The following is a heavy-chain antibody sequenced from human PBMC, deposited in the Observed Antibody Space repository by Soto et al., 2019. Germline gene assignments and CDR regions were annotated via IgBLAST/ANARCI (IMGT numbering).Heavy chain of an antibody. J-gene: IGHJ6*02. CDR2: INHSGST. Sequence: PSETLSLTCAVYGGSFSGYYWSWIRQPPGKGLEWIGEINHSGSTNYNPSLKSRVTISVDTSKNQFSLKLSSVTAADTAVYYCARFITIFGVVVYGMDVWGQGTTVTLSS. CDR1: GGSFSGYY. D-gene: IGHD3-3*01. V-gene: IGHV4-34*01. CDR3: ARFITIFGVVVYGMDV.